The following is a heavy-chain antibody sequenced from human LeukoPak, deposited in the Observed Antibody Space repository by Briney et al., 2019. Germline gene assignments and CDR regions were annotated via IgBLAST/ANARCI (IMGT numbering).Heavy chain of an antibody. Sequence: SQTLSLTCTVSGGSISSGDYYWSWIRQPPGKGLEWIGYIYYSGSTYYNPSLKSRVTISVDTSKSQFSLKLSSVTAADTAVYYCARRRYYDILTGYYKGAFDIWGQGTMVTVSS. CDR1: GGSISSGDYY. D-gene: IGHD3-9*01. CDR2: IYYSGST. J-gene: IGHJ3*02. V-gene: IGHV4-30-4*08. CDR3: ARRRYYDILTGYYKGAFDI.